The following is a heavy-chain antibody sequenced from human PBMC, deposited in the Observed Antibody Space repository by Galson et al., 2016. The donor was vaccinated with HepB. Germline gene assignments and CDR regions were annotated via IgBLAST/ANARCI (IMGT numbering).Heavy chain of an antibody. CDR2: IKQDGSEK. Sequence: SLRLSCAASGFTFGDYAMNWVRQAPGKGLEWVANIKQDGSEKYYVDSVKGRFTISRDNAKNSLYLQMNSLRAEDTAVYYCASWWQTPASYFDYWGQGTLVTVSS. D-gene: IGHD2-8*02. V-gene: IGHV3-7*01. CDR3: ASWWQTPASYFDY. J-gene: IGHJ4*02. CDR1: GFTFGDYA.